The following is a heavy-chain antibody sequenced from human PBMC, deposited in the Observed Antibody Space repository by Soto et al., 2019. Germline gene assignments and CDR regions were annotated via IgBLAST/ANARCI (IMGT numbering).Heavy chain of an antibody. V-gene: IGHV4-59*01. CDR2: FFYTGRA. D-gene: IGHD2-21*02. CDR1: DGALGSYD. Sequence: PSDILSPTVSVFDGALGSYDWSWCRRPPGKGREWIGYFFYTGRAHYNASLNRRVSISLETSNYQFSLKLSSVTAADTGVYYCARDGDGRRTTNPCYYNGMDVWGPGTPVTVSS. J-gene: IGHJ6*02. CDR3: ARDGDGRRTTNPCYYNGMDV.